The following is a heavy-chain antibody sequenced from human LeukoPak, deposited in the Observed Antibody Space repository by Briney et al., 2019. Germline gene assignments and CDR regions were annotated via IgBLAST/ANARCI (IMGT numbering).Heavy chain of an antibody. CDR1: GYSFTSYW. Sequence: GESLKISCKGSGYSFTSYWIGWVRQMPGKGLEWMGIIYPGDSDTRYSPSFQGQVTISADKSISTAYLQWSSLKASDTAMYYCARLHGQSLYSPNYYYYYYMDVWGKGTTVTVSS. J-gene: IGHJ6*03. CDR2: IYPGDSDT. V-gene: IGHV5-51*01. CDR3: ARLHGQSLYSPNYYYYYYMDV. D-gene: IGHD4-11*01.